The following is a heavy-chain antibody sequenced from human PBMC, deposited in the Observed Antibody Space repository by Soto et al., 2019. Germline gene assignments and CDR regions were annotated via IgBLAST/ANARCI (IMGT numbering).Heavy chain of an antibody. V-gene: IGHV4-59*08. Sequence: PSETLSLTCTVSGGSISSYYWSWIRQPPGKGLEWIGYIYYSGSTNYNPSLKSRATISADMSKNQFSLKLSSVTAADTAIYYCASHNYGGNSGGGDYWGQGILVTVSS. CDR3: ASHNYGGNSGGGDY. D-gene: IGHD2-21*02. J-gene: IGHJ4*02. CDR1: GGSISSYY. CDR2: IYYSGST.